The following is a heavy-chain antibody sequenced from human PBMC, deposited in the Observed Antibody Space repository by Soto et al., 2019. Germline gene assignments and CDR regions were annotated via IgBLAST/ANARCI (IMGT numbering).Heavy chain of an antibody. V-gene: IGHV6-1*01. CDR1: GDSVSSNSAG. CDR2: TYYKSKWNN. J-gene: IGHJ6*02. D-gene: IGHD3-10*01. CDR3: TGITWFRGVDV. Sequence: SQTLSLTCVISGDSVSSNSAGWNWIRQSPSRGLEWLGRTYYKSKWNNDYALSVKSRITINPDTPKNQFSLHLYSVTPEDTAVYYCTGITWFRGVDVWGQGTPVTVSS.